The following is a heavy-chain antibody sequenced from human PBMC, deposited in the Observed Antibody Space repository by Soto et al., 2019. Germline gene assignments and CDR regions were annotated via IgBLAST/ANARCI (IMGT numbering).Heavy chain of an antibody. CDR3: ATPEGVAGNY. D-gene: IGHD6-19*01. CDR1: GGSISSSSYY. J-gene: IGHJ4*02. CDR2: IYYSGST. V-gene: IGHV4-39*01. Sequence: PSETLSLTCTVSGGSISSSSYYWGWIRQPPGKGLEWIGSIYYSGSTYYNPSLKSRVTISVDTSKNQFSLKLSSVTAADTAVYYCATPEGVAGNYWGQGTLVTVSS.